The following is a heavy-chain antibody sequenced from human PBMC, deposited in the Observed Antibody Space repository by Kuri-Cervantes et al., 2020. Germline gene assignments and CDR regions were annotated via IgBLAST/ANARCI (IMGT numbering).Heavy chain of an antibody. D-gene: IGHD6-19*01. CDR3: ARCVGSGWYFNDY. CDR2: IDPNGGST. Sequence: ASVKVSCKASGYTFTSYYMHWVRQAPGQGLEWVGIIDPNGGSTTYAQKFQGRVTLTTDTSTTTVFMGLNSLRSEDTAVYYCARCVGSGWYFNDYWGQGTLVTVSS. V-gene: IGHV1-46*01. J-gene: IGHJ4*02. CDR1: GYTFTSYY.